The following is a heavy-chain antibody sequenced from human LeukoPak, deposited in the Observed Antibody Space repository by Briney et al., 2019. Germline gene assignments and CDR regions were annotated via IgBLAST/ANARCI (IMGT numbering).Heavy chain of an antibody. CDR3: ARDRENWGHYYYYYMDV. Sequence: GGSLRLSCTASGFTFSTYAMTWVRQAPGKGLEWVANIKQDGSEKYYVDSVKGRFTISRDNAKNSLYLQMNSLRAEDTAVYYCARDRENWGHYYYYYMDVWGKGTTVTVSS. J-gene: IGHJ6*03. D-gene: IGHD7-27*01. CDR2: IKQDGSEK. CDR1: GFTFSTYA. V-gene: IGHV3-7*01.